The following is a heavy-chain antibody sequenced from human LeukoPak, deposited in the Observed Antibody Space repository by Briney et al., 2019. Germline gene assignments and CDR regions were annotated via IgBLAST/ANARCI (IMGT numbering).Heavy chain of an antibody. CDR1: SGSIFRSNW. D-gene: IGHD2-2*01. CDR2: IFHSGST. CDR3: ARSPTKRVPEDY. J-gene: IGHJ4*02. V-gene: IGHV4-4*02. Sequence: SSETLSLTCAVSSGSIFRSNWWSWVRQPPGKGLEWIGQIFHSGSTSYSPSLKSRVTISVDKSKNQFSLRLTSVTAADTAVYYCARSPTKRVPEDYWGQGTLVTVSS.